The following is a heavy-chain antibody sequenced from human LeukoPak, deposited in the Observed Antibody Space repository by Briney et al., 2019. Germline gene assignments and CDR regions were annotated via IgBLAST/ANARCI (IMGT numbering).Heavy chain of an antibody. CDR3: ARRAPKYYYGSGSYDFDY. CDR1: GGSNSSSSYY. CDR2: IYYSGST. J-gene: IGHJ4*02. V-gene: IGHV4-39*07. D-gene: IGHD3-10*01. Sequence: SETLSLTCTVSGGSNSSSSYYWGWIRQPPGKGLEWIGSIYYSGSTYYNPSLKSRVTISVDTSKNQFSLKLSSVTAADTAVYYCARRAPKYYYGSGSYDFDYWGQGTLVTVSS.